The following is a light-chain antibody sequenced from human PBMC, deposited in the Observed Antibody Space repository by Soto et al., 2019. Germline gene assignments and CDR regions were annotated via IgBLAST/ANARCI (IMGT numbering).Light chain of an antibody. V-gene: IGLV2-14*03. J-gene: IGLJ2*01. CDR2: DVN. CDR1: SSDIGAYNF. Sequence: QSALTQPASVSGSPGQSITISCTGTSSDIGAYNFVSWYQQHPGKAPKLMLYDVNIRPSGVSNRFSGSKSGNTASLPISGLLAADEADYYYTSWTTSTTLIFGGGTKLTVL. CDR3: TSWTTSTTLI.